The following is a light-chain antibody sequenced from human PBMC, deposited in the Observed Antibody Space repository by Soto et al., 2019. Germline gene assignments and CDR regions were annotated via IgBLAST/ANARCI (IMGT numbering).Light chain of an antibody. CDR1: QSVSNY. J-gene: IGKJ1*01. Sequence: EIVLTQSPATLSLSPGERATLSCRASQSVSNYLVWYQQKPGQAPRLLIYDASNRATGIPARFSGSGSGTDFTPTISSLEPEDFAVYYCQQRSNWPRGTFGQGTKVEIK. CDR3: QQRSNWPRGT. V-gene: IGKV3-11*01. CDR2: DAS.